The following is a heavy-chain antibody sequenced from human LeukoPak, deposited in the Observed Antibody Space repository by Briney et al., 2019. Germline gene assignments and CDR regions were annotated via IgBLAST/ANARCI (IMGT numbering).Heavy chain of an antibody. CDR1: GFTFDDYA. J-gene: IGHJ3*02. Sequence: GGSLRLSCAASGFTFDDYATHWVRQAPGKGLEWVSGISWNSGGIGYADSVKGRFTISRDNAKNSLYLQMNSLRAEDMALCYCAKSGVSNAFDIWGQGTMVTVSS. CDR2: ISWNSGGI. V-gene: IGHV3-9*03. CDR3: AKSGVSNAFDI. D-gene: IGHD3-10*01.